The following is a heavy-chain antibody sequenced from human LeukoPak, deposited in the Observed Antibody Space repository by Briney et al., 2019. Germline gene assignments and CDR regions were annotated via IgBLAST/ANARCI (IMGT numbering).Heavy chain of an antibody. V-gene: IGHV4-34*01. J-gene: IGHJ6*03. CDR3: ARRGNWANYHHYYYMDV. D-gene: IGHD7-27*01. CDR2: INHSGTST. Sequence: SETLSLTCAVYGGSFSDYHWNWIRQPPGNGLEWIGEINHSGTSTNYNPSLKSRVTISVDTSKNQFSLKLTSVSAADTAVYYCARRGNWANYHHYYYMDVWGKGTTVTISS. CDR1: GGSFSDYH.